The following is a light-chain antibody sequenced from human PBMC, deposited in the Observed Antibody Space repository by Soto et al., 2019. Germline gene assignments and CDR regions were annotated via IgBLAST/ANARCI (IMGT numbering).Light chain of an antibody. CDR3: QQSHSSPLT. J-gene: IGKJ1*01. Sequence: DIQMTQSPSSLSASVGDRVTITCRASQSIGPYLSWYQEKPGTPPRLLIYVASSLESGVPSRFSRSASGTEFTLTISSLQPEDFATYYCQQSHSSPLTFGQGTKVEI. CDR1: QSIGPY. CDR2: VAS. V-gene: IGKV1-39*01.